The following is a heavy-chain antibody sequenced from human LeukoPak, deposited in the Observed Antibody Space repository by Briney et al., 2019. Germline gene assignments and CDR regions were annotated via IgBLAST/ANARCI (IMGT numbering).Heavy chain of an antibody. CDR2: IKQDGSEK. J-gene: IGHJ4*02. CDR1: GFTFSSYW. V-gene: IGHV3-7*01. CDR3: ASAYYDFWSGYYSPLGY. Sequence: PGRSLRLSCAASGFTFSSYWMSWVRQAPGKGLEWVANIKQDGSEKYYVDSVKGRFTISRDNAKNSLYLQMNSLRAEDTAVYYCASAYYDFWSGYYSPLGYWGQGTLVTVSS. D-gene: IGHD3-3*01.